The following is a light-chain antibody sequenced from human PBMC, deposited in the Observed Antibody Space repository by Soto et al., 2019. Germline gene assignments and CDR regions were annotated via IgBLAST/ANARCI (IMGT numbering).Light chain of an antibody. V-gene: IGKV3-20*01. Sequence: EIVLTQSPGTLCLSPGERVTLSCRASQSLSSNYLAWYQQKPGQAPRLLVYGASSRATGIPDRFSGSGSGTDFTLTISRLEPEDFAVYYCQQYGSSPPDTFGQGTRLEIK. CDR3: QQYGSSPPDT. J-gene: IGKJ5*01. CDR2: GAS. CDR1: QSLSSNY.